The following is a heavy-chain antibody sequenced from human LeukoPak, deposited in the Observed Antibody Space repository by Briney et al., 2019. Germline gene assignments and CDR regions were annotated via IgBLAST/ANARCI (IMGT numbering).Heavy chain of an antibody. CDR2: IRSNGYGGTT. V-gene: IGHV3-49*04. J-gene: IGHJ6*02. CDR1: AFTLGDYA. CDR3: SRGTIFGVVVMYYSGMDV. D-gene: IGHD3-3*01. Sequence: PARSLRLSCAASAFTLGDYALSWVRQPAGEGREWEGLIRSNGYGGTTECATSVKERFTISRDDSKSIAYLQMNSLQTEDTAVYYCSRGTIFGVVVMYYSGMDVWGQGTTVTVSS.